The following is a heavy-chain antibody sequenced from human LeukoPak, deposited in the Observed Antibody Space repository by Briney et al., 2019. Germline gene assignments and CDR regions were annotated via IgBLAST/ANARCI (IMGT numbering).Heavy chain of an antibody. V-gene: IGHV1-2*02. D-gene: IGHD3-22*01. CDR2: INPNSGGT. CDR1: GYTFTGYY. J-gene: IGHJ4*02. Sequence: ASVKVSCKASGYTFTGYYMHWVRQAPGQGLEWMGWINPNSGGTNYAQKFQGRVTMTRDTSISTAYMELSRLRSDDTAVYYCARDPSDTHYYDGSGYYLDYWGQGTLVTVSS. CDR3: ARDPSDTHYYDGSGYYLDY.